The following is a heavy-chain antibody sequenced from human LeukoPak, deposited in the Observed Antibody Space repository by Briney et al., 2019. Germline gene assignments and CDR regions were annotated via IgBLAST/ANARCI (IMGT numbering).Heavy chain of an antibody. D-gene: IGHD2-15*01. CDR3: ARDSRYCSGGSCYFYVFDY. Sequence: ASVKVSCKTSGYTFTSYGLSWVRQAPGQGLEWMGWISVYSGNTNYAQKFQGRVTMTTDTSTSTAYVDLRSLRSDDTAVYYCARDSRYCSGGSCYFYVFDYWGQGTLVTVSS. CDR2: ISVYSGNT. J-gene: IGHJ4*02. V-gene: IGHV1-18*04. CDR1: GYTFTSYG.